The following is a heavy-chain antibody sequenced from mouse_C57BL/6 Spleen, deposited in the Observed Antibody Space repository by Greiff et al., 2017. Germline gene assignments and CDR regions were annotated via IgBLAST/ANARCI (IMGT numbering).Heavy chain of an antibody. CDR3: ARSTVRAYYFDY. J-gene: IGHJ2*01. Sequence: EVQVVESGGGLVQPGGSLSLSCAASGFTFTDYYMSWVRQPPGKALEWLGFIRNKANGYTTEYSASVKGRFTISRDNSQSILYLQMNALRAEDSATYYCARSTVRAYYFDYWGQGTTLTVSS. D-gene: IGHD1-1*01. CDR2: IRNKANGYTT. CDR1: GFTFTDYY. V-gene: IGHV7-3*01.